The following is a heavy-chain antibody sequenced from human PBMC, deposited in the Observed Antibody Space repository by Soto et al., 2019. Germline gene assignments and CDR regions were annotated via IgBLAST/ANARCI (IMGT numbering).Heavy chain of an antibody. CDR1: GGSFSGYY. CDR3: ARGNSRGCVGNRYIPSSGHFDY. V-gene: IGHV4-34*01. Sequence: QVQLQQWGAGLLKPSETLSLTCAVYGGSFSGYYWSWIRQPPGKGLEWSGEINHSGSTNYNPSLILRVTRSVDPSKSHFSLKLSSVTAADTAVYYCARGNSRGCVGNRYIPSSGHFDYWGQGTLVTVYS. J-gene: IGHJ4*02. CDR2: INHSGST. D-gene: IGHD3-9*01.